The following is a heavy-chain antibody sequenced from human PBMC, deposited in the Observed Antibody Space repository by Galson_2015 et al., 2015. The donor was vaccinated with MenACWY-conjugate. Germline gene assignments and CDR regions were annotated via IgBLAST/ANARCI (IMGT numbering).Heavy chain of an antibody. CDR2: ISSSGSTI. Sequence: SLSLSCAASGFTFSSYDMNWVRQAPGKGLEWISYISSSGSTIYYADSVKGRFTISRDNAKNSLYLQMNSLRAEDTAVYYCARDSWVTTSTDVFEIWGQGTMVTVSS. D-gene: IGHD4-17*01. J-gene: IGHJ3*02. CDR3: ARDSWVTTSTDVFEI. V-gene: IGHV3-48*03. CDR1: GFTFSSYD.